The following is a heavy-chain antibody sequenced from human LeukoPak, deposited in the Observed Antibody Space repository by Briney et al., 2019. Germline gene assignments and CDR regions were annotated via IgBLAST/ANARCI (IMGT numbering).Heavy chain of an antibody. CDR1: GFTFSDYY. D-gene: IGHD3-22*01. V-gene: IGHV3-11*05. CDR3: ARDRGYYDSSGFDAFDI. Sequence: GGSLRLSCAASGFTFSDYYMSWIRQAPGKGLEWVSYISSSSSYTNYADSVKGRFTISRDNAKNSLYLQMNSLRAEDTALYYCARDRGYYDSSGFDAFDIWGQGTMVTVSS. CDR2: ISSSSSYT. J-gene: IGHJ3*02.